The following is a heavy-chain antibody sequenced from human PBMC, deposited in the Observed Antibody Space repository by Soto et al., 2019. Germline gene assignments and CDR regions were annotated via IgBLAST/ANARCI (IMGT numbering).Heavy chain of an antibody. Sequence: SVKVSCKASGGTFSSYAISWVRQAPGQGLEWMGGIIPIFGTANYAQKFQGRVTITADESTSTAYMELSSLRSEDTAVYYCARRESSSGWCLADWGQGTRVTVSS. J-gene: IGHJ4*02. V-gene: IGHV1-69*13. D-gene: IGHD6-19*01. CDR1: GGTFSSYA. CDR3: ARRESSSGWCLAD. CDR2: IIPIFGTA.